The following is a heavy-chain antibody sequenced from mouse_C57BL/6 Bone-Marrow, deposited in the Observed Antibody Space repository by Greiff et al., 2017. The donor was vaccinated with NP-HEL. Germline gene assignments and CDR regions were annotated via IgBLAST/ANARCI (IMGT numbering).Heavy chain of an antibody. CDR3: ARHGYDEYYFDY. Sequence: EVKLMESGGGLVQPGGSLKLSCAASGFTFSDYYMYWVRQTPEKRLEWVAYISNGGGSTYYPDTVKGRFTISRDNAKNTLYLQMNRLKSEDTAMYYCARHGYDEYYFDYWGEGTTLTVSS. V-gene: IGHV5-12*01. CDR2: ISNGGGST. D-gene: IGHD2-2*01. J-gene: IGHJ2*01. CDR1: GFTFSDYY.